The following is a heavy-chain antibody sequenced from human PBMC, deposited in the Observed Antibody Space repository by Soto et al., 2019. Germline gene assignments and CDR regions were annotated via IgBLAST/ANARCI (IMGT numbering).Heavy chain of an antibody. CDR3: VKGNQLLRYYFEF. V-gene: IGHV3-64D*06. J-gene: IGHJ4*01. CDR1: GFTFSNCA. Sequence: GGSLRLSCSVSGFTFSNCAMHWVRQAPGKGLEYVSGITSDGDSTWHADSVKDRFTISRDNSKNTLFLQMSSLRVEDTAIYFCVKGNQLLRYYFEFWGPGTLVTVSS. CDR2: ITSDGDST. D-gene: IGHD2-15*01.